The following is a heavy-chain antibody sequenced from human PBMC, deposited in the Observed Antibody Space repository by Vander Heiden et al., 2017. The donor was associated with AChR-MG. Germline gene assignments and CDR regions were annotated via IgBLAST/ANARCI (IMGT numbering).Heavy chain of an antibody. CDR1: GFPFDDYA. V-gene: IGHV3-9*01. D-gene: IGHD2-15*01. CDR2: ISWNSGSI. CDR3: AKDGRDYYYYMDV. Sequence: EVQLVESGGGLVQPGRSLRLSCAASGFPFDDYAMHWVRQAPGKGLEWVSGISWNSGSIGYADSVKGRFTISRDNAKNSLYLQMNSLRAEDTALYYCAKDGRDYYYYMDVWGKGTTVTVSS. J-gene: IGHJ6*03.